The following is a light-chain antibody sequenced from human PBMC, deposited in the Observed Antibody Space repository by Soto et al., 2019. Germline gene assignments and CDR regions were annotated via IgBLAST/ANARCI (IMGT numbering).Light chain of an antibody. Sequence: EIVLTQSPGTLSLSPGDGATLSCRASQSVSSSYLAWYQQKPGQAPRLLIYGASSRATGIPDRFSGSGSGTDFTLTISRLEPEDFAVYYCQHYVSSPLLTFGGGTKVEIK. CDR2: GAS. CDR3: QHYVSSPLLT. V-gene: IGKV3-20*01. CDR1: QSVSSSY. J-gene: IGKJ4*01.